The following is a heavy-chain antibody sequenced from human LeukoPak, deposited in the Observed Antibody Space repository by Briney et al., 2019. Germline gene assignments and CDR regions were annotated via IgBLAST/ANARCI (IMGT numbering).Heavy chain of an antibody. D-gene: IGHD6-13*01. CDR2: IYPGDSDT. Sequence: GESLKISCKGSGYSFTSYWIGWVRQMPGKGLEWMGIIYPGDSDTRYSPSFQGQVTISADKSISTAYLQWSSLKASDTAMYYCARYSSSWYQEYYFDYWGQGTLVTVSS. V-gene: IGHV5-51*01. J-gene: IGHJ4*02. CDR3: ARYSSSWYQEYYFDY. CDR1: GYSFTSYW.